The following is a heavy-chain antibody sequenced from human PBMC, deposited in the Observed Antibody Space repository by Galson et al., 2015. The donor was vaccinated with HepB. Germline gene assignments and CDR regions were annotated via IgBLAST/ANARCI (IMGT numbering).Heavy chain of an antibody. CDR1: GGTFSSYA. Sequence: SVKVSCKASGGTFSSYAISWVRQAPGQGLEWMGGIIPIFGTANYAQKFQGRVTITADESTSTAYMELSSLRSEDTAVYYCASNSNPVGAQGAFDIWGQGTMVTVSS. CDR3: ASNSNPVGAQGAFDI. CDR2: IIPIFGTA. J-gene: IGHJ3*02. V-gene: IGHV1-69*13. D-gene: IGHD1-26*01.